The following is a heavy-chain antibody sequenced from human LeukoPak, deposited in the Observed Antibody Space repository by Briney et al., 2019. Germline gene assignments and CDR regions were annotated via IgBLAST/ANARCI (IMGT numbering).Heavy chain of an antibody. D-gene: IGHD3-10*01. Sequence: PGGSLRLSCAASGFTFSSYAMSWVRQAPGKRLEWVSAISGSGGSTYYADSVKGRFTISRDNSKNTLYLQMNSLRAEDTAVYYCAKHESRLLWFGDNYFDYWGQGTLVTVSS. CDR3: AKHESRLLWFGDNYFDY. V-gene: IGHV3-23*01. J-gene: IGHJ4*02. CDR2: ISGSGGST. CDR1: GFTFSSYA.